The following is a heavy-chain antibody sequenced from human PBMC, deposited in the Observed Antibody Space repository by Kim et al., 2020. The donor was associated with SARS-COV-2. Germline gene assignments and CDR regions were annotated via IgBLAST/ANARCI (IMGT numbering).Heavy chain of an antibody. CDR2: ISYKGSAV. V-gene: IGHV3-30*18. CDR3: AKDFYGGYDPFYYYYYGMDL. CDR1: GFPFRSFG. D-gene: IGHD5-12*01. Sequence: GGSLRLSCAATGFPFRSFGMNWVRQAPGKGLEWVALISYKGSAVYYADSVKGRFTISRDNSKNTLDLQMDSLRPEDTAVYYCAKDFYGGYDPFYYYYYGMDLWGQGTTVSVS. J-gene: IGHJ6*02.